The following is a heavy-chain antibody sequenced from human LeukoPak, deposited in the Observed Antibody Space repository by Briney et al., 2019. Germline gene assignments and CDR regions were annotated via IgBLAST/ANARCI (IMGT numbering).Heavy chain of an antibody. CDR2: IDPSDSYI. Sequence: GESLKISCKGSGYSFTNYWISWVRQVPGKGLEWMGRIDPSDSYINYSPSFQGHVTISADKSISTAYLQWSSLKASDTAIYYCARVRVTTSLYYYYGFDVWGQGTTVTVSS. J-gene: IGHJ6*02. V-gene: IGHV5-10-1*01. CDR3: ARVRVTTSLYYYYGFDV. D-gene: IGHD4-17*01. CDR1: GYSFTNYW.